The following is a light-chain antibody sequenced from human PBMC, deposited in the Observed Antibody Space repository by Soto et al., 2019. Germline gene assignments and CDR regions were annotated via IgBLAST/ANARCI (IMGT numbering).Light chain of an antibody. J-gene: IGKJ4*01. CDR1: QSVSSNY. CDR3: HQYGISP. CDR2: GAS. Sequence: EIVLTQSPGTLSLSPGERATXXXRASQSVSSNYLAWYQQKPGQAPRLLIYGASSRATGIPDRFSGSGSGTEFTLTISRLEPEDFAVYYCHQYGISPFGGGTKVAIK. V-gene: IGKV3-20*01.